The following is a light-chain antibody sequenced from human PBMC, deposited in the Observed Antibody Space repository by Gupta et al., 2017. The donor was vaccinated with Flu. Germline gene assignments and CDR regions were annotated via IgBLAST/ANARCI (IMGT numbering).Light chain of an antibody. V-gene: IGKV3-20*01. CDR2: GAS. CDR1: QSISSSN. Sequence: EIVLTQPPGSLSLSPGERATLSCRASQSISSSNLAWYQQKPGQAPRLLVYGASSRATGIPDRFSGSGSGTDFTLIISRLEPEDFAVYFCQQYGNSPLYSFGQGTKLEIK. CDR3: QQYGNSPLYS. J-gene: IGKJ2*03.